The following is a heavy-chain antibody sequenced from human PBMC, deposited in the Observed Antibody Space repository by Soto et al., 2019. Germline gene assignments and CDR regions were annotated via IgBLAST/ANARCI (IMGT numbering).Heavy chain of an antibody. Sequence: GGSLRLSCAASGFTFSTYGMHWVRQAPGKGLEWVAVIWYDGSNKYYADSVKGRFTISRDNSKNTLYLQMNSLRAEDTAVYYCARDSAGTAFDYWGQGTLVTVSS. CDR3: ARDSAGTAFDY. J-gene: IGHJ4*02. CDR1: GFTFSTYG. V-gene: IGHV3-33*08. D-gene: IGHD1-7*01. CDR2: IWYDGSNK.